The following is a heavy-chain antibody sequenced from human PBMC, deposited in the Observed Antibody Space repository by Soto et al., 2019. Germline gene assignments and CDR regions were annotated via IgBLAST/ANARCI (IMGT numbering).Heavy chain of an antibody. CDR3: ARGRYCLTGRCLPNWFDS. J-gene: IGHJ5*01. CDR2: IYKSTTT. CDR1: GDSISTVDYF. Sequence: QVHLLESGPGLVKPSQTLSLTCSVSGDSISTVDYFWAWIRQPPGQALEYIGYIYKSTTTYYNPSFESRVAISLDTSKIQFSLNVTSVTAADTAVYFCARGRYCLTGRCLPNWFDSWGKGTLVTVSS. V-gene: IGHV4-30-4*01. D-gene: IGHD2-15*01.